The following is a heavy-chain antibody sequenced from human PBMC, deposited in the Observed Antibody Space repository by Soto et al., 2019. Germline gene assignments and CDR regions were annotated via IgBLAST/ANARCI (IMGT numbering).Heavy chain of an antibody. V-gene: IGHV1-69*08. Sequence: QVQLVQSRAEVKKPGSSVKVSCKASGGTFSSYTISWVRQAPGQGLEWMGRIIPILGIANYAQKFQGRVTITADKSTSTAYKELSSLRSEDTAVYYCARDPHYYGSGSYSYWGQGTLVTVSS. CDR1: GGTFSSYT. CDR2: IIPILGIA. D-gene: IGHD3-10*01. J-gene: IGHJ4*02. CDR3: ARDPHYYGSGSYSY.